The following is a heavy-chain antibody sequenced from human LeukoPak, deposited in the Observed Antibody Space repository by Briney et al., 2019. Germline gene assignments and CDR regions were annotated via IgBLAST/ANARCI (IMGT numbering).Heavy chain of an antibody. J-gene: IGHJ5*02. CDR1: GGSISSGDYY. V-gene: IGHV4-30-4*01. Sequence: PSQTLSLTRTVSGGSISSGDYYWSWIRQPPGKGLEWIGYIYYSGSTYYNPSLESRVTISVDTSKNLFSLKFTSVTAADTAVYYCARHRPGERRFDPWGQGTLVTVSS. CDR3: ARHRPGERRFDP. CDR2: IYYSGST. D-gene: IGHD3-16*01.